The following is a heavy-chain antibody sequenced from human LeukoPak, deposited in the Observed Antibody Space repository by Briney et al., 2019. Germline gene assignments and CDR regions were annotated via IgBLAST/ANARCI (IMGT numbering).Heavy chain of an antibody. CDR2: ISGSGGST. CDR1: GFTFSSYA. CDR3: AKAGSCSSTSCDYYFDY. V-gene: IGHV3-23*01. J-gene: IGHJ4*02. D-gene: IGHD2-2*01. Sequence: GGSLRLSCAASGFTFSSYAMSWVRQAPGKGLEWVSAISGSGGSTYYADSVKGRFTISRDNSKNTLYLQMNSLRAEGTAVYYCAKAGSCSSTSCDYYFDYWGQGTLVTVSS.